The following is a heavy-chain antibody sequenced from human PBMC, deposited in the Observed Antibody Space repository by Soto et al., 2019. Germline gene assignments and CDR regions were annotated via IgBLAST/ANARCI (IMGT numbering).Heavy chain of an antibody. J-gene: IGHJ4*02. D-gene: IGHD2-15*01. CDR1: VGSISSYY. CDR3: ARGFRWLDY. V-gene: IGHV4-59*01. Sequence: PSETLSLTCSVSVGSISSYYWNWIRQPPGKGLEWIGYIYYSGSTNYNPSLKSRVTISVDTSKNQISLKMRSVTAADTGVYYCARGFRWLDYWGQGTLVTVSS. CDR2: IYYSGST.